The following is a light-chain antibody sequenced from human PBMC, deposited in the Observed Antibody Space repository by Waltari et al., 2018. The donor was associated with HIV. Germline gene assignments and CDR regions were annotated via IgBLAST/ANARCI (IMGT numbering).Light chain of an antibody. CDR3: CAYAGSSIP. J-gene: IGLJ2*01. CDR1: SSDVGSYNL. Sequence: QSALTQPASVSGSFGQSITISCTGTSSDVGSYNLVSWYQHHPGKAPKLIIYEVNKRPSGVSNRVSGSKSGNPASLTVSGLQAEDEADYYCCAYAGSSIPFGGGTKLTVL. CDR2: EVN. V-gene: IGLV2-23*02.